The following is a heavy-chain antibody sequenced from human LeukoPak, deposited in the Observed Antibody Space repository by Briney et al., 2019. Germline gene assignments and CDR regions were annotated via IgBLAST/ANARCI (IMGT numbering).Heavy chain of an antibody. Sequence: GGSLTLSCSASGFPFSSFVMHWVRQAPGKGLEYVSAISSNGGRTYYADSVKGRFAISRDNSKNTLYLQMSSLRAEDTAVYYCVKWGSGSYDYWGQGTLVTVSS. CDR1: GFPFSSFV. D-gene: IGHD3-10*01. CDR3: VKWGSGSYDY. V-gene: IGHV3-64D*06. CDR2: ISSNGGRT. J-gene: IGHJ4*02.